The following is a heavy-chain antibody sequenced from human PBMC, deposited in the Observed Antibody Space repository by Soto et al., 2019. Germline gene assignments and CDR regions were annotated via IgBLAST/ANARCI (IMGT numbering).Heavy chain of an antibody. CDR3: ARLAAAAKSDFDY. V-gene: IGHV1-69*13. CDR2: IIPIFGTA. Sequence: SVKVSCKASGGTFSSYAISWVRQAPGQGLEWMGGIIPIFGTANYAQKFQGRVTITADESTSTAYMELSSLRSEDTAVYYCARLAAAAKSDFDYWGQGTLVTVSS. D-gene: IGHD6-13*01. CDR1: GGTFSSYA. J-gene: IGHJ4*02.